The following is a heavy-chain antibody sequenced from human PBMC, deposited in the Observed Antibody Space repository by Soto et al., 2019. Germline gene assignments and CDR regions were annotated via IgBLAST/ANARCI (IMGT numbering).Heavy chain of an antibody. J-gene: IGHJ5*02. CDR2: INAGNGNT. CDR1: GYTFTSYA. V-gene: IGHV1-3*01. Sequence: QVQLVQSGAEVKKPGASVKVSCKASGYTFTSYAMHWVRQAPGQRLEWMGWINAGNGNTKYSQKFQGRVTITRDTSASTAYMELSSLRSEDTAVYYCARDPAAAGTNWFDPWGQGTLVTVSS. D-gene: IGHD6-13*01. CDR3: ARDPAAAGTNWFDP.